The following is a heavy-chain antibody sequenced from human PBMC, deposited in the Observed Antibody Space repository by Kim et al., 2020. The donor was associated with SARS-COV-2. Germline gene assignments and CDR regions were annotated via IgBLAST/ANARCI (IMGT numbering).Heavy chain of an antibody. CDR3: AKEPYPKWFGLNTGSHFYLMDV. CDR1: GFKFVNYD. CDR2: ISNDGTNT. J-gene: IGHJ6*02. V-gene: IGHV3-30*18. D-gene: IGHD3-10*01. Sequence: GGSLRLSCAASGFKFVNYDIHWVRQAPGKGLEWVAVISNDGTNTIYADSVKGRITVSRDNSKDTLHLQMNSLRFEDTAVYYCAKEPYPKWFGLNTGSHFYLMDVWGQGTTVTVSS.